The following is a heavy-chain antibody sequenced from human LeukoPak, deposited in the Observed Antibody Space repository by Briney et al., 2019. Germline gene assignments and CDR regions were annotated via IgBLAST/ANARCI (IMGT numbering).Heavy chain of an antibody. CDR2: ISYDGSNK. CDR1: GFTFSNYV. V-gene: IGHV3-30*04. CDR3: ARDPGYCSSTSCSNYFDY. Sequence: GRSLRLSCAASGFTFSNYVMHWVRQAPGKGLEWVAVISYDGSNKYYADSVKGRSTISRDNSKNTLYLQMNSLRAEDTAVYYCARDPGYCSSTSCSNYFDYWGQGTLVTVSS. J-gene: IGHJ4*02. D-gene: IGHD2-2*01.